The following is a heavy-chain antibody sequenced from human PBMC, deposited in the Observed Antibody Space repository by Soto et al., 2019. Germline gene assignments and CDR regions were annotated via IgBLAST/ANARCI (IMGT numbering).Heavy chain of an antibody. V-gene: IGHV4-34*01. CDR1: GGSFSGHF. CDR3: ARSQSLFRWFGP. Sequence: QEHLQQWGAGLLKPTETLSLTCAVYGGSFSGHFWSWIRQSPGKGLEWIGEINQGGRTNCNPSLKSRVTMSLDTSNNPFSLNLTSVTAADTAIYYCARSQSLFRWFGPWGQGTPVTVSS. CDR2: INQGGRT. D-gene: IGHD3-10*01. J-gene: IGHJ5*02.